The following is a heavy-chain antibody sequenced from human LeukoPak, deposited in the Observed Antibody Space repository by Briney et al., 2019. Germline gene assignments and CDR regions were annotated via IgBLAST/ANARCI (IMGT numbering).Heavy chain of an antibody. D-gene: IGHD6-13*01. CDR1: GFTFSSYG. Sequence: QSGGSLRLSCAASGFTFSSYGMHWVRQAPGKGLEWVAAISYDGSNKYYADSVKGRFTISRDNSKNTLYLQMNSLRAEDTAVYYCAKDRSSSWTLDYWGQGTLVTVSS. J-gene: IGHJ4*02. V-gene: IGHV3-30*18. CDR3: AKDRSSSWTLDY. CDR2: ISYDGSNK.